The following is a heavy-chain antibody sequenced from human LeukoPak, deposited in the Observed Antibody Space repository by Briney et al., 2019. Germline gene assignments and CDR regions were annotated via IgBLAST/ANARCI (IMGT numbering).Heavy chain of an antibody. Sequence: GGSLRLSCSASGFTFRTYPMHWVRQAPGKGLEYVSAISSDGGATYYGGSVKGRFTISRDNSKNTLYLQMSSLRADDTAVYYCARSDFLDYWGQGTLVTVSS. CDR1: GFTFRTYP. CDR3: ARSDFLDY. J-gene: IGHJ4*02. CDR2: ISSDGGAT. V-gene: IGHV3-64D*08.